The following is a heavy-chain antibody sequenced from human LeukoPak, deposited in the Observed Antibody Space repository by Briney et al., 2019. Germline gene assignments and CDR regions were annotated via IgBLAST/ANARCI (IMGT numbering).Heavy chain of an antibody. V-gene: IGHV4-59*08. J-gene: IGHJ3*02. Sequence: SETLSLTCTVSGGSISSYYWSWIRQPPGKGLEWIGYIYYSGSTNYNPSLKSRVTISVDTSKNQFSLKLSSVTAADTAVYYCARQRVCSSTSCYAFDIWGQGTMVTVSS. CDR3: ARQRVCSSTSCYAFDI. D-gene: IGHD2-2*01. CDR1: GGSISSYY. CDR2: IYYSGST.